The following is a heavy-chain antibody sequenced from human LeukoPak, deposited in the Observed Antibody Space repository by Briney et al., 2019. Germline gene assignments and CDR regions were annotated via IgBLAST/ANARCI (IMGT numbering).Heavy chain of an antibody. D-gene: IGHD6-19*01. J-gene: IGHJ4*02. CDR3: VRHRQWLLFPDY. Sequence: SETLSLTCTVSGNSISINYNWGWIRQPPGKGLEWIGSIFYSGATYYSPSLKSRVTISVDTSKNQFSLKLSSMTAADTAVYYCVRHRQWLLFPDYWGQGTLVTVSS. CDR1: GNSISINYN. V-gene: IGHV4-39*01. CDR2: IFYSGAT.